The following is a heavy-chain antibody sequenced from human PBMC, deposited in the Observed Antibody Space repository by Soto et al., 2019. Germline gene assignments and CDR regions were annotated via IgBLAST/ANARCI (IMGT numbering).Heavy chain of an antibody. CDR2: IYHSGST. V-gene: IGHV4-30-2*01. J-gene: IGHJ2*01. Sequence: QLQLQESGSGLVKPSQTLSLTCAVSGGSISSGGYSWSWIRQPPGKGLEWIGYIYHSGSTYYNPAPXRXLTISVDRSKNQFSLKLSSVTAADTAVYYCARVPGLWGRGTLVTVSS. CDR1: GGSISSGGYS. CDR3: ARVPGL.